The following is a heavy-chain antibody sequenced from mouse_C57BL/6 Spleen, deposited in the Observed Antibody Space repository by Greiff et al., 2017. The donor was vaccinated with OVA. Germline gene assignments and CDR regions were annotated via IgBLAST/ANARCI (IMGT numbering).Heavy chain of an antibody. CDR3: ARNDYDPYWYCDV. CDR2: INPNNGGT. V-gene: IGHV1-26*01. J-gene: IGHJ1*03. D-gene: IGHD2-4*01. Sequence: VQLQQSGPELAKPGASVKISCKASGYTFTDYYMNWVKQSHGKSLEWIGDINPNNGGTSYNQKFKGKATLTVDKSSSTAYMELRSLTSEDSAVYYCARNDYDPYWYCDVWGTGTTVTVSS. CDR1: GYTFTDYY.